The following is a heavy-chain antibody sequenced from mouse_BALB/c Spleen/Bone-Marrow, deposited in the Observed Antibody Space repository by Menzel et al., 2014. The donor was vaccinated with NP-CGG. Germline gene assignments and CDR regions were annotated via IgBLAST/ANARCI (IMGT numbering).Heavy chain of an antibody. CDR3: ASQTGTWFAY. J-gene: IGHJ3*01. CDR2: ISSGGGYT. Sequence: EVKLVESGGDLVKSGGSLKLSCAASGFTFSTYGMSWVRQTPDKRLEWVATISSGGGYTYYPDSVKGRFTISRDNAKNTLYLQMSSLKSGDTAMYYCASQTGTWFAYWGQGTLVTVSA. V-gene: IGHV5-6*01. CDR1: GFTFSTYG. D-gene: IGHD4-1*01.